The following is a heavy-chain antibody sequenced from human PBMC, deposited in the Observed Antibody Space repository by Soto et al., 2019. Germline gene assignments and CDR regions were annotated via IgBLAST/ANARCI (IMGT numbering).Heavy chain of an antibody. V-gene: IGHV4-4*07. CDR1: DVSLSTYY. J-gene: IGHJ5*02. CDR2: IYASGST. CDR3: ARSAIPRGGWFRP. D-gene: IGHD2-21*01. Sequence: SETLSLTCNVSDVSLSTYYWSWIRQSAGKGLEWIGRIYASGSTNYNPSLKGRVSMSVDTSKKQFSLKMMSVTAADTAMYYCARSAIPRGGWFRPWGQGVLVTVSS.